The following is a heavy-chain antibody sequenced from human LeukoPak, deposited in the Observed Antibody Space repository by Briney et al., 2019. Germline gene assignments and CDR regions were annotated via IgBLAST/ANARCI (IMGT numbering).Heavy chain of an antibody. CDR3: AKDYSKTSYYGSGTYYRPNWFDP. J-gene: IGHJ5*02. CDR1: GFTLRGSA. V-gene: IGHV3-73*01. Sequence: GGSLRLSCAASGFTLRGSAMHWVRPASGKGLEVGGRIRSKANSYAPAYAASVKVRFTISRDDSKNTAYLQMNSLKTEDTAVYYCAKDYSKTSYYGSGTYYRPNWFDPWGQGTLVTVSS. D-gene: IGHD3-10*01. CDR2: IRSKANSYAP.